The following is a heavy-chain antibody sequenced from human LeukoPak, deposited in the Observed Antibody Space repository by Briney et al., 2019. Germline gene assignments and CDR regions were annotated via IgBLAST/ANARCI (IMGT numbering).Heavy chain of an antibody. J-gene: IGHJ4*02. Sequence: SETLSLTCTVSGGSISSGSYFWGWIRQPPGRGLVWIGSISYSGSTYYNPSLKSRVAISVDTSKNQFSLKLSSVTAADTAVYYCARLTYSIGVRTHFDSWGQGTLVTVSS. CDR2: ISYSGST. CDR1: GGSISSGSYF. CDR3: ARLTYSIGVRTHFDS. D-gene: IGHD6-6*01. V-gene: IGHV4-39*01.